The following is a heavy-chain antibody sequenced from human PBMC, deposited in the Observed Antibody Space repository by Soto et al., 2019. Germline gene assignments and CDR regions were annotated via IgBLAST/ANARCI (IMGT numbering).Heavy chain of an antibody. J-gene: IGHJ6*02. CDR3: ARGGPPYSSGWSRAYYYYGMDV. D-gene: IGHD6-19*01. CDR1: GGSISSGGFY. Sequence: SETLSLTCNVSGGSISSGGFYWSWIRQPPGKGLEWIGEINHSGSTNYNPSLKSRVTISVDTSKNQFSLKLSSVTAADTAVYYCARGGPPYSSGWSRAYYYYGMDVWGQGTTVTVSS. CDR2: INHSGST. V-gene: IGHV4-39*07.